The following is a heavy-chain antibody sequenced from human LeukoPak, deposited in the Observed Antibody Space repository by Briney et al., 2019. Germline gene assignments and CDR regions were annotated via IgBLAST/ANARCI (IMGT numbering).Heavy chain of an antibody. V-gene: IGHV5-51*01. CDR3: ARPPGGSSGYYRAFDI. D-gene: IGHD3-22*01. CDR1: GYSFISYW. Sequence: GESLKISCKGSGYSFISYWIGWVRQMPGKGLEWMGIIYPGDSDTRYSPSFQGQVTISADKSISTAYLQWSSLRASDTAMYYCARPPGGSSGYYRAFDIWGQGTMVTVSS. CDR2: IYPGDSDT. J-gene: IGHJ3*02.